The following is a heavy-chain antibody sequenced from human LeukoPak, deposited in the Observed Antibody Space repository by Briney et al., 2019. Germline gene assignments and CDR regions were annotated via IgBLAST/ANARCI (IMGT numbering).Heavy chain of an antibody. D-gene: IGHD3-3*01. CDR2: ISSSSNYI. CDR1: GFTSNNYC. CDR3: ARDLTDDFWSGYHFDY. Sequence: GGSLRLSCAASGFTSNNYCMNWVRQAPGKGLEWVSSISSSSNYIYYADSVKGRFTISRDNAKNSLYLQMNSLRAEDTAVYYCARDLTDDFWSGYHFDYWGQGTLVTVSS. V-gene: IGHV3-21*01. J-gene: IGHJ4*02.